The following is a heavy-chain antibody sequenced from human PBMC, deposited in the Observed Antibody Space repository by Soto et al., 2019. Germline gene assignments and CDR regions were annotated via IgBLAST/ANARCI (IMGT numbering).Heavy chain of an antibody. Sequence: QVQLVESGGGVVQPGRSLRLSCAASGFTFSSHAMHWVRQAPGKGLEWVAIISYDGSSVFYADSVKGRFTISRDNSKNALYLQMNRLRAEDTALYYCVKDRGRYCSGGTCYLFDYWGQGNLVTVSS. D-gene: IGHD2-15*01. V-gene: IGHV3-30*04. CDR1: GFTFSSHA. CDR2: ISYDGSSV. J-gene: IGHJ4*02. CDR3: VKDRGRYCSGGTCYLFDY.